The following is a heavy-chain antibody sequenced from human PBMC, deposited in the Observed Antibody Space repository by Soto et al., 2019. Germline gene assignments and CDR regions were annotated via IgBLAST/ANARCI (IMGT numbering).Heavy chain of an antibody. CDR3: AKLPIPAVNRGSHFDS. V-gene: IGHV3-30*18. J-gene: IGHJ5*01. CDR1: GFTFSSYG. D-gene: IGHD2-2*01. Sequence: QVLLEESGGGVVQPGKSLRLACAGSGFTFSSYGLHWVRQPPGKGLGGLAFISFDGSEEYYAESVKGRFTISRDNPRNTLYLQLTSLRAEDTAVYFCAKLPIPAVNRGSHFDSWGRGTLVTVSS. CDR2: ISFDGSEE.